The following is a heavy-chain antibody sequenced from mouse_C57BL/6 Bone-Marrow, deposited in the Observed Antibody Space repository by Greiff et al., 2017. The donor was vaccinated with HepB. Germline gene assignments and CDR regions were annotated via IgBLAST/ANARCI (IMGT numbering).Heavy chain of an antibody. CDR1: GYTFTSYW. V-gene: IGHV1-64*01. Sequence: QVQLKQPGAELVKPGASVKLSCKASGYTFTSYWMHWVKQRPGQGLEWIGMIHPNSGSTNYNEKFKSKATLTVDKSPSTAYMQLSSLTSEDSAVYYCARERVWLRRGAWFAYWGQGTLVTVSA. CDR3: ARERVWLRRGAWFAY. D-gene: IGHD2-2*01. J-gene: IGHJ3*01. CDR2: IHPNSGST.